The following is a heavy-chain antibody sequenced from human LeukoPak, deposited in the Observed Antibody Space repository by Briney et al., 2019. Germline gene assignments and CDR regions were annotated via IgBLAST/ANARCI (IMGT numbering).Heavy chain of an antibody. J-gene: IGHJ4*02. CDR1: GFTFHTYW. Sequence: GSLRLSCAASGFTFHTYWMHWVRQAPGKGLIWVAHINPDGNRTRYADSVKGRFTISRDNSKNTLHLQMNSLRAEDTAIYYCAKSRGIYDNSGWRTYDSWGQGILVTVSS. V-gene: IGHV3-74*01. CDR2: INPDGNRT. D-gene: IGHD6-19*01. CDR3: AKSRGIYDNSGWRTYDS.